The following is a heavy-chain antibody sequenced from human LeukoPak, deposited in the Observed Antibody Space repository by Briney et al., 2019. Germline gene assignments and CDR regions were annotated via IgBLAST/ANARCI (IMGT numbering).Heavy chain of an antibody. J-gene: IGHJ6*02. CDR2: ISSSGSTI. V-gene: IGHV3-11*01. CDR3: ARAGPLAYYYGMDV. Sequence: PGGSLRLSCAASGFTFSDYYMSWIRQAPGKGLEGVSYISSSGSTIYYADSVKGRFTISRDNAKNSLYLQMNSLRAEDTAVYYCARAGPLAYYYGMDVWGQGTTVTVSS. D-gene: IGHD1-14*01. CDR1: GFTFSDYY.